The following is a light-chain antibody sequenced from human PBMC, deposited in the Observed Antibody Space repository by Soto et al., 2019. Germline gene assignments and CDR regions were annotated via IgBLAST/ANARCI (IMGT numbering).Light chain of an antibody. V-gene: IGKV1-33*01. CDR2: DAS. CDR1: RNIRNY. CDR3: QQYANP. Sequence: DFQLAQSPSSLTASVRDRVTITCQASRNIRNYLNWYQQKPGKAPRLLIHDASTLGTGVPSRFSGSGSATNFTFTISSLQPEDVATYYCQQYANPFGGGTKVEIK. J-gene: IGKJ4*01.